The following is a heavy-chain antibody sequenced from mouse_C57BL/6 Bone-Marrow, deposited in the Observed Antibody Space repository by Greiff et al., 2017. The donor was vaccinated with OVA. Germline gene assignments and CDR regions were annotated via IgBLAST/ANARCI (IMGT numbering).Heavy chain of an antibody. CDR2: INPNNGGT. V-gene: IGHV1-18*01. J-gene: IGHJ1*03. CDR3: ARDPRYYGSSYWYFDV. D-gene: IGHD1-1*01. CDR1: GYTFTDYN. Sequence: EVQLQESGPELVKPGASVKIPCKASGYTFTDYNMDWVKQSHGKSLEWIGDINPNNGGTIYNQKFKGKATLTVDKSSSTAYMELRSLTSEDTAVYYCARDPRYYGSSYWYFDVWGTGTTVTVSS.